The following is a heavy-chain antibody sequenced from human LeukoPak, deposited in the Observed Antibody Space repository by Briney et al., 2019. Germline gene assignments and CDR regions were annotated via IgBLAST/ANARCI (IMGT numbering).Heavy chain of an antibody. D-gene: IGHD1-26*01. CDR2: IKSKTDGGTT. CDR1: GFTFSNAW. V-gene: IGHV3-15*01. CDR3: TTDRSGSYYADY. J-gene: IGHJ4*02. Sequence: PGGSLRLSCAASGFTFSNAWMSWVRQAPGKGLEWDGRIKSKTDGGTTDYAAPVKGGFTISRDDSKNTLYLQMNSLKTEDTAVYYCTTDRSGSYYADYWGQGTLVTVSS.